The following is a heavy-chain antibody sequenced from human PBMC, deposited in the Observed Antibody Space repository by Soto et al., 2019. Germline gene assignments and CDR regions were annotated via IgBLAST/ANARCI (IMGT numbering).Heavy chain of an antibody. Sequence: PSETLSLTCTVSGGSISSYYWSRIRQAAGKGLEWIGRIYTSGSTNYNPSLKSRVTMSVDTSKNQFSLKLSSVTAADTAVYYCARVSSATMVRGVITGFFDYWGQGTLVTVSS. CDR2: IYTSGST. CDR3: ARVSSATMVRGVITGFFDY. D-gene: IGHD3-10*01. V-gene: IGHV4-4*07. CDR1: GGSISSYY. J-gene: IGHJ4*02.